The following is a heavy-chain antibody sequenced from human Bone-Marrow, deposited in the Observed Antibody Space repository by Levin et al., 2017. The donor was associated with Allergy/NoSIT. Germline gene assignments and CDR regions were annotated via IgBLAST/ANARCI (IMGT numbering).Heavy chain of an antibody. D-gene: IGHD3-3*01. V-gene: IGHV1-3*01. CDR1: GYTFTSYA. Sequence: GESLKISCKASGYTFTSYAMHWVRQAPGQRLEWMGWINAGNGNTKYSQKFQGRVTITRDTSASTAYMELSSLRSEDTAVYYCARFGSGGVVLGSYYYYMDVWGKGTTVTVSS. J-gene: IGHJ6*03. CDR3: ARFGSGGVVLGSYYYYMDV. CDR2: INAGNGNT.